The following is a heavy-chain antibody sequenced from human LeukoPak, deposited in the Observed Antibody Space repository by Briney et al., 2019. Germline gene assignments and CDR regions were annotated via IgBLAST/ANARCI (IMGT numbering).Heavy chain of an antibody. CDR3: ARDASYYYGSGSPRHFDY. Sequence: SETLSLTCAVYGGSFSGYYWSWIRQPAGKGLEWIGRIYTSGSTNYNPSLKSRVTMSVDTSKNQFSLKLSSVTAADTAVYYCARDASYYYGSGSPRHFDYWGQGTLVTVSS. CDR1: GGSFSGYY. D-gene: IGHD3-10*01. CDR2: IYTSGST. J-gene: IGHJ4*02. V-gene: IGHV4-4*07.